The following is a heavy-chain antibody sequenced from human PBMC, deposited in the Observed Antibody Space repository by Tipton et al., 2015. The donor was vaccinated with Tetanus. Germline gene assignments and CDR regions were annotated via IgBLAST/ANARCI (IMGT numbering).Heavy chain of an antibody. Sequence: TLSLTCTISGGSISSYYWSWIRQPAGKGLEWIGRIYSSGSTHYTPSLKSRVTMSLDTSKTQFSLRLSSVTAADTAVYFCARGVWFGPGPKYYFDYWGQGTLVTVSS. V-gene: IGHV4-4*07. J-gene: IGHJ4*02. D-gene: IGHD3-10*01. CDR3: ARGVWFGPGPKYYFDY. CDR2: IYSSGST. CDR1: GGSISSYY.